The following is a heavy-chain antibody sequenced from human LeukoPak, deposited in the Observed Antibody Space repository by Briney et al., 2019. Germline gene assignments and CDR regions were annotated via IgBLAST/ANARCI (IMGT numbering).Heavy chain of an antibody. J-gene: IGHJ4*02. CDR2: IYYSGST. Sequence: SETLSLTCTVSGGSISSSSYYWGWIRQPPGKGLEWIGSIYYSGSTYYNPSLKSRVTISVDTSKNQFSLKLSSVTAADTAVYYCARHAVPYSSSWSDYWGQGTLVTVSS. CDR1: GGSISSSSYY. CDR3: ARHAVPYSSSWSDY. V-gene: IGHV4-39*01. D-gene: IGHD6-13*01.